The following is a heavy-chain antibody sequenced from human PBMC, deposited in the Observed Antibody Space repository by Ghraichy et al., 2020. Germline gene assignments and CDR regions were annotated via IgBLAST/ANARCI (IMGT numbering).Heavy chain of an antibody. D-gene: IGHD3-9*01. CDR1: GGSISSGGYS. CDR3: ARVLRGYDILTGYYPHNWFDP. CDR2: IYHSGST. V-gene: IGHV4-30-2*01. Sequence: SETLSLTCAVSGGSISSGGYSWSWIRQPPAKDLEWIGYIYHSGSTYYNPSLKSRVTISVDRSKNQFSLKLSSVTAADTAVYYCARVLRGYDILTGYYPHNWFDPWGQGTLVTVSS. J-gene: IGHJ5*02.